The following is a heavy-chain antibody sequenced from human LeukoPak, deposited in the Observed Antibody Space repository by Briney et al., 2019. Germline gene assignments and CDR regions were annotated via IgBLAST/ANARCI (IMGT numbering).Heavy chain of an antibody. Sequence: GGSLRLSCAASGFTFSDNYMTWVRQAPGKGLECRSYISGNGGVIQYADSVKGRFTISRDNAKNLLYLQMDSLRVEDTAIYYCARDPRTVRIWGQGTLVTVSS. CDR1: GFTFSDNY. D-gene: IGHD1-1*01. V-gene: IGHV3-11*04. CDR3: ARDPRTVRI. CDR2: ISGNGGVI. J-gene: IGHJ4*02.